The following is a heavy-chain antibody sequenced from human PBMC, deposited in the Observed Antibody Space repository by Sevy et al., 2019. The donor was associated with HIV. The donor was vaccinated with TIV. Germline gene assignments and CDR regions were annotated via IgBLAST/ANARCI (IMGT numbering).Heavy chain of an antibody. Sequence: ETLSLTCDVSGFSISNNFYWGWIRQPPGKGLEWIGSIYHSGTTYYSPSLNSRVTISVDMSNSQFALRLTSVTAADTAVYYCARARRPETNYFCLDVWGKGTPVTVSS. D-gene: IGHD3-3*01. J-gene: IGHJ6*04. CDR3: ARARRPETNYFCLDV. CDR2: IYHSGTT. V-gene: IGHV4-38-2*01. CDR1: GFSISNNFY.